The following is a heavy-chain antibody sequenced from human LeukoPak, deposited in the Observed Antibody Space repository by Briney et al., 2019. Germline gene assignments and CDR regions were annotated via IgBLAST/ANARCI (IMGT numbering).Heavy chain of an antibody. Sequence: SETLSLTCTVSGGSISSSNYYWGGIRQPPGKGLECIGNIYYSGSTYYNPSLKSRVTISIHTSRNQFSMNLNSVTAADTAVYYCAKGAGPPWFDPWGQGTLVTVSS. D-gene: IGHD6-19*01. CDR2: IYYSGST. CDR1: GGSISSSNYY. CDR3: AKGAGPPWFDP. J-gene: IGHJ5*02. V-gene: IGHV4-39*07.